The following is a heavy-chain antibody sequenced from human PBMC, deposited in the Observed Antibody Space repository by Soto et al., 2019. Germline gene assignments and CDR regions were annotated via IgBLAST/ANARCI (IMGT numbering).Heavy chain of an antibody. CDR2: ISSSSSNI. Sequence: LRLSCTASGFTFSSRAMNWVRQFPGRGLEWVSYISSSSSNIDYADSVKGRFTVSRDNAKNSLYLQMNTLRDEDTAVYYCASDRSLGSNWYYYLESWRQGTLVTVSS. CDR1: GFTFSSRA. D-gene: IGHD1-20*01. J-gene: IGHJ4*02. CDR3: ASDRSLGSNWYYYLES. V-gene: IGHV3-48*02.